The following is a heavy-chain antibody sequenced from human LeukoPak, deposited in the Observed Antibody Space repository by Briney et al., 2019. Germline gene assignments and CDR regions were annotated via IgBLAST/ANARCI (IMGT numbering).Heavy chain of an antibody. CDR3: ARAEGDYLNYYGMDV. CDR1: GFTFSSYS. V-gene: IGHV3-21*01. D-gene: IGHD4-17*01. Sequence: GGSLRLSCAASGFTFSSYSMNWVRQAPGKGLEWVSSISSSTSYIYYADSVNGRFTISRDNAKNSLYLQMNSLRADDTAVYYCARAEGDYLNYYGMDVWGQGTTVTVSS. CDR2: ISSSTSYI. J-gene: IGHJ6*02.